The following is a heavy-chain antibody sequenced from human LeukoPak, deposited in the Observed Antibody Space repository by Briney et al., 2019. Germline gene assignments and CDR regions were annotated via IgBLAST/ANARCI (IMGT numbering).Heavy chain of an antibody. D-gene: IGHD6-6*01. Sequence: SETLSLTCTVSGDSISSTTYFWDWIRQPPGKGLEWIGEINHNGGTNCNPSLKSRVTISVDTSKNRFSLRLTSVTAADTAVYYCARGTIAARLGDWGQGTLVTVSS. J-gene: IGHJ4*02. V-gene: IGHV4-39*07. CDR1: GDSISSTTYF. CDR3: ARGTIAARLGD. CDR2: INHNGGT.